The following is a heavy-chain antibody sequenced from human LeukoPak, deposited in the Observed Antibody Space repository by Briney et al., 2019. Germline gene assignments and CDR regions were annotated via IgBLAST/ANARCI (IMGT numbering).Heavy chain of an antibody. CDR3: AREGWGYCTNGVCYNDY. D-gene: IGHD2-8*01. CDR2: IKQDGSEK. V-gene: IGHV3-7*01. J-gene: IGHJ4*02. CDR1: GFTSSSYW. Sequence: GSLRLSCAASGFTSSSYWMSWVRQAPGKGLEWVANIKQDGSEKYYVDSVKGRFTISRDNAKNSLSLQMNSLRAEDTAVYYCAREGWGYCTNGVCYNDYWGQGTLVTVSS.